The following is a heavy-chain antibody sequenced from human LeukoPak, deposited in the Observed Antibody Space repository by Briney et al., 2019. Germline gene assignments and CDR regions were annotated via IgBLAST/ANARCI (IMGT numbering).Heavy chain of an antibody. V-gene: IGHV3-23*01. D-gene: IGHD1-1*01. CDR3: AKGKVRPEEGYYYYYYGMDV. Sequence: KTGGFLRLSCAASGFTFSSYAMSWVRQAPGKGLEWVSAISGSGGSTYYADSVKGRFTISRDNSKNTLYLQMNNLRAEDTAVYCCAKGKVRPEEGYYYYYYGMDVWGQGTTVTVSS. J-gene: IGHJ6*02. CDR2: ISGSGGST. CDR1: GFTFSSYA.